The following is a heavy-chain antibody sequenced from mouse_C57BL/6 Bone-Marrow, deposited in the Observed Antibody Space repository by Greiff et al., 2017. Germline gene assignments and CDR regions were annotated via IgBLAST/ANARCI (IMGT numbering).Heavy chain of an antibody. Sequence: QVQLKQSGAELARPGASVKLSCKASGYTFTSYGISWVKQRPGQGLEWIGEIYPRSGNTYYNEKFKGKATLTADKSSSTAYMELRSLTSEDSAVYFCGEFGFAYWGQGTLVTVSA. CDR3: GEFGFAY. CDR1: GYTFTSYG. V-gene: IGHV1-81*01. CDR2: IYPRSGNT. J-gene: IGHJ3*01.